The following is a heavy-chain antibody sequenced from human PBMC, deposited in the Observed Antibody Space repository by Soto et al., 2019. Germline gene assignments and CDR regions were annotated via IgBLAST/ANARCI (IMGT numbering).Heavy chain of an antibody. D-gene: IGHD1-26*01. CDR2: IGASGAGT. Sequence: GVSLRLSCAASGFTFSSYAMSGVRQAPGKGLEWGSGIGASGAGTYYADSVKGRFTISRDNSKNTLHLQMNSLRAEDTAVYYCALRKTGSYFDYWGQGTLVTVSS. J-gene: IGHJ4*02. CDR3: ALRKTGSYFDY. V-gene: IGHV3-23*01. CDR1: GFTFSSYA.